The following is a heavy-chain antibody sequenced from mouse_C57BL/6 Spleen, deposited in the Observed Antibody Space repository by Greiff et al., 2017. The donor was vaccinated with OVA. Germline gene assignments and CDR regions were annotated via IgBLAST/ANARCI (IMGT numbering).Heavy chain of an antibody. J-gene: IGHJ2*01. CDR2: ISDGGSYT. D-gene: IGHD1-1*01. V-gene: IGHV5-4*03. CDR1: GFTFSSYA. Sequence: EVNLVESGGGLVKPGGSLKLSCAASGFTFSSYAMSWVRQTPEKRLEWVATISDGGSYTYYPDNVKGRFTISRDNAKNNLYLQMSHLKSEDTAMYYCARGDTTGYFDYWGQGTTLTVSS. CDR3: ARGDTTGYFDY.